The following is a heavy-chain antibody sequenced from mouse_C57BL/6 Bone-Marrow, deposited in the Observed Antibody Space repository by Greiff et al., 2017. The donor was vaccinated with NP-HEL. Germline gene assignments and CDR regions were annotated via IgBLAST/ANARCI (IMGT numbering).Heavy chain of an antibody. J-gene: IGHJ2*01. CDR2: ISNGGGST. CDR1: GFTFSDYY. V-gene: IGHV5-12*01. Sequence: EVKLMESGGGLVQPGGSLKLSCAASGFTFSDYYMYWVRQTPEKRLEWVAYISNGGGSTYSPDTVKGRFTISRDNAKNTLYLQMSRLKSEDTAMYYCAALYGYDGFDYWGQGTTLTVSS. D-gene: IGHD2-2*01. CDR3: AALYGYDGFDY.